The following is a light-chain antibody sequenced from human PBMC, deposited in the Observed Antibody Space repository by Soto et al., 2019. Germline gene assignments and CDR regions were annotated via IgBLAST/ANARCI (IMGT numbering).Light chain of an antibody. CDR2: GAS. CDR3: QQYGSSPLT. Sequence: EIVLTQSPGTLSLSPGERATLSCRASQSVSSSYLAWYQQKRCQAPMLIIYGASIRATGIPDRFSGSGSGTDFTLTISRLEPEDFAVYYCQQYGSSPLTFGGGTRLEI. CDR1: QSVSSSY. J-gene: IGKJ5*01. V-gene: IGKV3-20*01.